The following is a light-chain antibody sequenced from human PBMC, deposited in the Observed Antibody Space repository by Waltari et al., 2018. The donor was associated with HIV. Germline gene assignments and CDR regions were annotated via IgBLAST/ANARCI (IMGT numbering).Light chain of an antibody. CDR1: NTDSGGYNY. J-gene: IGLJ2*01. V-gene: IGLV2-8*01. Sequence: QSALTQPPSASGSPGQSVTISCTGTNTDSGGYNYLSWYQQHPGKAPKLVISEVTKRPSGVPDRFSGSKSGTTASLTVSGLQADDEADYYCSSYANKNGFYVVFGGGTRLTVL. CDR3: SSYANKNGFYVV. CDR2: EVT.